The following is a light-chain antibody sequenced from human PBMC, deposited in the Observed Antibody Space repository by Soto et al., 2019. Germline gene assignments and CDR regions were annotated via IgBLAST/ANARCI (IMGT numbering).Light chain of an antibody. CDR2: AAS. Sequence: DIQMTQSPSSLSASVGDRVNITCRASQGISNYLAWIQQKPGKAPKSLIYAASSLQSGVPAKFSGSGFGTDFTLTISSLQPEDCATYYYQQYNGYPITFGQGTRLEIK. V-gene: IGKV1-16*02. CDR1: QGISNY. CDR3: QQYNGYPIT. J-gene: IGKJ5*01.